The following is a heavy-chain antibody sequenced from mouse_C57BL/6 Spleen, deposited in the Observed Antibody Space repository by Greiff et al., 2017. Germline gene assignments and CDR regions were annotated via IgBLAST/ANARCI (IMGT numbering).Heavy chain of an antibody. J-gene: IGHJ1*03. D-gene: IGHD3-2*02. CDR1: GYAFSSYW. Sequence: QVQLQQSGAELVKPGASVKISCKASGYAFSSYWMNWVKQRPGKGLEWIGQIYPGDGDTNYNGKFKGKATLTADKSSSTAYMQLRSLTSEDSAVYFCARAEAGHWYFDVWGTGTTVTVSS. CDR3: ARAEAGHWYFDV. CDR2: IYPGDGDT. V-gene: IGHV1-80*01.